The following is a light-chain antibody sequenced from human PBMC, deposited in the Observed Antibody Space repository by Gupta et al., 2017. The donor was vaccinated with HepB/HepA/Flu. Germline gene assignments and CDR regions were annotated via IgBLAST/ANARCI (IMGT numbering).Light chain of an antibody. CDR2: DTS. CDR3: LLSYSYFRV. J-gene: IGLJ3*02. CDR1: TGTVTSGHY. V-gene: IGLV7-46*01. Sequence: QVVVTQEPSLTVSPGGTVTLTCGSTTGTVTSGHYPYWIQQKPGQAPRTLIYDTSSKHSCTPARFSGSLLGGKAALTLSGAQPDDEADYYFLLSYSYFRVFGGGTKLTVL.